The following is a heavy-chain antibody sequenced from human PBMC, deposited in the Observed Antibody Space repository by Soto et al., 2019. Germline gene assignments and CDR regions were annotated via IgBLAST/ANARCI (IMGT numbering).Heavy chain of an antibody. D-gene: IGHD2-2*01. Sequence: SETLSLTCAVYGGSFSGYYWSWIRQPPGKGLEWIGYIYYSGSTNYNPSLKSRVTISVDTSKNQFSLKLSSVTAADTAVYYCAGRVAIVVVPAAMFLDAFDIWGQGTMVTVSS. J-gene: IGHJ3*02. V-gene: IGHV4-34*01. CDR1: GGSFSGYY. CDR2: IYYSGST. CDR3: AGRVAIVVVPAAMFLDAFDI.